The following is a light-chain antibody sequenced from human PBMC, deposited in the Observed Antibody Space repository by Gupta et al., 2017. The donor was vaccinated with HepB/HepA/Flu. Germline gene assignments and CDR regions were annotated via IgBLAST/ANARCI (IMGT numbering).Light chain of an antibody. V-gene: IGLV2-14*03. CDR2: DVT. CDR3: CSYISSSTLVV. Sequence: QSALTQPASVSGSPGQSITFSCTGITSDVGGYYYVSWYRHHPGKAPKLIIYDVTNRPSGVSNRFSGSQSGNTASLTISGLQGEDEADYYCCSYISSSTLVVFGGGTKLTVL. CDR1: TSDVGGYYY. J-gene: IGLJ2*01.